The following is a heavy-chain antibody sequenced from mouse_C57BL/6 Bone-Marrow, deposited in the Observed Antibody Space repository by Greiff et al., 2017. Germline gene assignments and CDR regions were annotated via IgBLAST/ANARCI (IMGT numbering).Heavy chain of an antibody. CDR2: IYPRSGNT. Sequence: QVHVKQSGAELARPGASVKLSCKASGYTFTSYGISWVKQRTGQGLEWIGEIYPRSGNTYYNEKFKGKATLTADKSSSTAYMELRSLTSEDSAVYFCARDSNYGDCAMDYWGQGTSVTVSS. V-gene: IGHV1-81*01. D-gene: IGHD2-5*01. CDR3: ARDSNYGDCAMDY. J-gene: IGHJ4*01. CDR1: GYTFTSYG.